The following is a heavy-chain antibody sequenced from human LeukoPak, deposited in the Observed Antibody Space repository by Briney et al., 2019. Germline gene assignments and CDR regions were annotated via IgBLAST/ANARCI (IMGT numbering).Heavy chain of an antibody. V-gene: IGHV4-59*10. CDR1: GGSFSGYY. CDR3: ARVYSSSWKYYFDY. Sequence: PSETLSLTCAVYGGSFSGYYWSWIRQPAGKGLEWIGRIYTSGSTNYNPSLKSRVTMSVDTSKNQFSLKLSSVTAADTAVYYCARVYSSSWKYYFDYWGQGTLVTVSS. D-gene: IGHD6-13*01. J-gene: IGHJ4*02. CDR2: IYTSGST.